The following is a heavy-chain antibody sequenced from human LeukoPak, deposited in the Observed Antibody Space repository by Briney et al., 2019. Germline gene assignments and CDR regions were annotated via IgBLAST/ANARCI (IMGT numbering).Heavy chain of an antibody. CDR2: ISGSGGRT. J-gene: IGHJ4*02. Sequence: GGSLRLSCAASGFTFSSYAMRWVRQAPGEGLEWVSDISGSGGRTFYADSVKGRFTISRDNPKNTLYLQMNSLRDEDTAVYYCAKDQYSSDRATLFDYWGQGTLVTVSS. D-gene: IGHD6-25*01. V-gene: IGHV3-23*01. CDR3: AKDQYSSDRATLFDY. CDR1: GFTFSSYA.